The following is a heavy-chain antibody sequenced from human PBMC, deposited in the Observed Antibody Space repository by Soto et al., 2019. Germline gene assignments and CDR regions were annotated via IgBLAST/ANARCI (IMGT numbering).Heavy chain of an antibody. CDR1: GFTVSSNC. D-gene: IGHD6-13*01. V-gene: IGHV3-66*01. J-gene: IGHJ6*03. Sequence: GGSLRLSCTTSGFTVSSNCMSWVRQAPGKGLEWVSVIYSGGSTYYADSVKGRFTISRDNSKNTLYLQMDSLRAEDTAVYYCARDSSSSSVDFFYYMDVWGKGTTVTVSS. CDR3: ARDSSSSSVDFFYYMDV. CDR2: IYSGGST.